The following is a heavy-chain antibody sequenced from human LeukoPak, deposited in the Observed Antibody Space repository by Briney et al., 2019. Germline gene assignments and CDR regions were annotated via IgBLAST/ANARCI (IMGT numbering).Heavy chain of an antibody. CDR2: IVGSGGST. Sequence: GGSLRLSCAASGFTFGYYAMNWVRQAPGKGLEWVSAIVGSGGSTFYADSVRGRFTISRDNSKNTLYLQMNSLRAEDTAVYYCAKGYASGTYYSDYWGQGILVTVSS. CDR3: AKGYASGTYYSDY. J-gene: IGHJ4*02. D-gene: IGHD3-10*01. CDR1: GFTFGYYA. V-gene: IGHV3-23*01.